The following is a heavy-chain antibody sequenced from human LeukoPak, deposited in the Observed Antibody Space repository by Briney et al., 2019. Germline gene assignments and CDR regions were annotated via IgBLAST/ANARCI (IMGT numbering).Heavy chain of an antibody. J-gene: IGHJ4*02. D-gene: IGHD1-1*01. Sequence: SETLSLTCTVSGGSVSSGTYYWSWIRQPAGKGLEWIGRISTSGSTNYNPSLKSRVTISVDTFKNQFSLKLTSVTAADTAVYYCAREERRWGDFDYWGQGTLVTVSS. CDR1: GGSVSSGTYY. V-gene: IGHV4-61*02. CDR3: AREERRWGDFDY. CDR2: ISTSGST.